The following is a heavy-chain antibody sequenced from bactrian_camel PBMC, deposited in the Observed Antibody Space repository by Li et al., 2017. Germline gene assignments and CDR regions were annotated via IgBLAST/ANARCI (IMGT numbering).Heavy chain of an antibody. CDR2: IGSSGST. Sequence: HVQLVESGGGSVQAGGSLRVSCVASGRTYSKWCMGWFRQVPGKEREGVAIIGSSGSTGYADSVKGRFTISKDNAKNTLYLQMNSLRPEDTAMYYCAAVRYGGSWYPLCRARSADFGYWGQGTQVTVS. J-gene: IGHJ6*01. V-gene: IGHV3S57*01. CDR1: GRTYSKWC. CDR3: AAVRYGGSWYPLCRARSADFGY. D-gene: IGHD6*01.